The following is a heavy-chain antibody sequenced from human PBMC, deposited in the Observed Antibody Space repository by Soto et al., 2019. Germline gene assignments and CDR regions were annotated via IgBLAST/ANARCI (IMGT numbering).Heavy chain of an antibody. CDR1: GGTFSSYA. J-gene: IGHJ1*01. D-gene: IGHD2-2*01. CDR2: IIPIFGTA. CDR3: ASEKARGYCISTGCYEYFQH. V-gene: IGHV1-69*12. Sequence: QVQLVQSGAEVKKPGSSVKVSCKASGGTFSSYAISWVRQAPGQGLEWMGGIIPIFGTANYAQKFQGRVTITADESTSTAYMELGSLRSEDTAVYYCASEKARGYCISTGCYEYFQHWGQGTLVTVSS.